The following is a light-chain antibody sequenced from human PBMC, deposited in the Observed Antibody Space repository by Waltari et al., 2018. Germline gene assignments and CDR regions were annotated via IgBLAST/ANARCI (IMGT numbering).Light chain of an antibody. J-gene: IGKJ1*01. CDR1: QSISSW. Sequence: DIQMTQSPSTLSASVGDRVTITCRASQSISSWLAWYQQKPGKAPKLLIYKASSLESRVPSRFSGSGSGTDFTLTINSLQPDDFATYYCQQYDSYSGTFGQGTKVEIK. V-gene: IGKV1-5*03. CDR3: QQYDSYSGT. CDR2: KAS.